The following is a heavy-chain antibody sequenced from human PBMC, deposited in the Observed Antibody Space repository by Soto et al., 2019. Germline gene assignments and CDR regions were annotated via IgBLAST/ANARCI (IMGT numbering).Heavy chain of an antibody. Sequence: QLQLQESGPGLVKPSDTLSLTCTVSGVYISSSSYYWGWIRQPPGKGLEWIGTIYYSGSTYYNPSLKSRVTISVDTSKNQFSLKLSSVTAADTAVYYCATPGGYSRGCFDPWGQGTLVTVSS. D-gene: IGHD3-22*01. CDR2: IYYSGST. V-gene: IGHV4-39*01. J-gene: IGHJ5*02. CDR1: GVYISSSSYY. CDR3: ATPGGYSRGCFDP.